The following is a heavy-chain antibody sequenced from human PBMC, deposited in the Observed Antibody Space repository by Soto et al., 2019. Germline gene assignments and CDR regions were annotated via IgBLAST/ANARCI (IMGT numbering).Heavy chain of an antibody. Sequence: QVQLQESGPGLVKPSQTLSLTCTVSGGSISSGGYYWSWIRQHPGKGLEWIGYIYYSGSTYYNPSLKSRVTISVDTSKNQFSLKLSSVTAADTAVYYCARGSPTVTLYWYFDLWGRGTLVTVSS. CDR2: IYYSGST. J-gene: IGHJ2*01. V-gene: IGHV4-31*03. CDR1: GGSISSGGYY. CDR3: ARGSPTVTLYWYFDL. D-gene: IGHD4-17*01.